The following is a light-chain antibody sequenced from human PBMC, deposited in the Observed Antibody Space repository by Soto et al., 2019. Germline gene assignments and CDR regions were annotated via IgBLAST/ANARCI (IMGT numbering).Light chain of an antibody. J-gene: IGLJ3*02. CDR3: QVWDSSSDHRV. V-gene: IGLV3-21*04. Sequence: SYELTQPPSVSVAPGKTARITCGGNNIGSKSVHWYQQKPGQAPVLVIYYDSERPSGIPERFSGSKSGNTASLTISRVEAGDEADYYCQVWDSSSDHRVFGGGTKLTVL. CDR2: YDS. CDR1: NIGSKS.